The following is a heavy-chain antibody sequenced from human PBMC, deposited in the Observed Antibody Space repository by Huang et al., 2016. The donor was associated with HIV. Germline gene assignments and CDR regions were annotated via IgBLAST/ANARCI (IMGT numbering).Heavy chain of an antibody. D-gene: IGHD3-22*01. J-gene: IGHJ4*02. CDR2: LVPMLVAA. CDR3: ATSTPMLGESGGWSGKVVITENVPYVD. CDR1: GDSFTSLP. V-gene: IGHV1-69*01. Sequence: QVHLVQSGAEVKKPGSSVKVSCKASGDSFTSLPITWVRHAPGQGLEWMGGLVPMLVAATYEQKFRGRVTIAADESTRTSYMELSRLRSDDTAMYYCATSTPMLGESGGWSGKVVITENVPYVDWGQGTLVTVSS.